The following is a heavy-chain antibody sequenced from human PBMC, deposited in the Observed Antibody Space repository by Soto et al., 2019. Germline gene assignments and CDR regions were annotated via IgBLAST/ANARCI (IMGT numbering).Heavy chain of an antibody. V-gene: IGHV3-30*18. CDR1: GFTFSSYG. CDR3: AKRGVEWELLYYFDY. D-gene: IGHD1-26*01. J-gene: IGHJ4*02. Sequence: QVQLVESGGGVVQPGRSLRLSCAASGFTFSSYGMHWVRQAPGKGLEWVAVISYDGSNKYYADSVKGRFTISRDNSKNTLYLQMNSLRAEDTAVYYCAKRGVEWELLYYFDYWGQGTLVTVSS. CDR2: ISYDGSNK.